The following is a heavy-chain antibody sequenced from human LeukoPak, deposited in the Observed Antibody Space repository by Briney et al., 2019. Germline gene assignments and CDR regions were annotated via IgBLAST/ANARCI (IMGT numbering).Heavy chain of an antibody. CDR3: ARKAAAEGDMDDAFDI. D-gene: IGHD1-26*01. CDR1: GYTFTSYG. Sequence: ASVKVSCKASGYTFTSYGISWVRQAPGQGLEWMGRIIPILGIANYAQKFQGRVTITADKSTSTAYMELSSLRSDDTAVYYCARKAAAEGDMDDAFDIWGQGTMVTVSS. CDR2: IIPILGIA. J-gene: IGHJ3*02. V-gene: IGHV1-69*04.